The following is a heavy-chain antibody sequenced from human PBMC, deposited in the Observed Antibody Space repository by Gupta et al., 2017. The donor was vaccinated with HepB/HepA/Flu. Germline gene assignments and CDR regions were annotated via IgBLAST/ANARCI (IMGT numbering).Heavy chain of an antibody. J-gene: IGHJ5*02. Sequence: QITLKESGPTLVKPTQTLTLTCTFSGFSLSTSGVGVGWIRQPPGKALEWLALIYWDDDKRYSPSLKSRLTITKDTSKNQVVLTMTNMDPVDTATYYCAHRPGILGPSALGWFDPWGQGTLVTVSS. D-gene: IGHD3-16*01. V-gene: IGHV2-5*02. CDR2: IYWDDDK. CDR3: AHRPGILGPSALGWFDP. CDR1: GFSLSTSGVG.